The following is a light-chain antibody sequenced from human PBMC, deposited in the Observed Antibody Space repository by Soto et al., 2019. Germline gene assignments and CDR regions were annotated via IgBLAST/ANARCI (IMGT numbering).Light chain of an antibody. V-gene: IGKV3-20*01. CDR1: QSVSSGY. Sequence: EVVLTQSPGTLSLSPGDRATLSFRASQSVSSGYLAWYQQKPGQVPRLLIHAGYNRATGIPDRFSGSGSGTDFTLTITRLEPDDSAVYYGQQCGLPPFTFGPGTKLDIK. J-gene: IGKJ3*01. CDR3: QQCGLPPFT. CDR2: AGY.